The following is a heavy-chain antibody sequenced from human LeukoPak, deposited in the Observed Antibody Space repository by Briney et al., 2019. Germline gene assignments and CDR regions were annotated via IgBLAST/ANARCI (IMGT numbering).Heavy chain of an antibody. CDR1: GGSFSGYY. D-gene: IGHD5-18*01. V-gene: IGHV4-34*01. CDR2: INHSGST. Sequence: SETLSLTCAVYGGSFSGYYWSWIRQPPGKGLEWIGEINHSGSTNYNPSLKSRVTISVDTSKNQFSLKLSSVTAADTAVYYCASSRQDTAMATVIYGMDVWGQGTTVTVSS. CDR3: ASSRQDTAMATVIYGMDV. J-gene: IGHJ6*02.